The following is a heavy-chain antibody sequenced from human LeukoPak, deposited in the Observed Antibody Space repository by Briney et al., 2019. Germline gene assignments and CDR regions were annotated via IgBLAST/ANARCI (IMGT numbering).Heavy chain of an antibody. D-gene: IGHD5-24*01. CDR1: GFTFSSYW. J-gene: IGHJ4*02. Sequence: PGGSLTLSWAASGFTFSSYWMSWARQAPGKGLGCVAYIMQVVREKYHVDCVKGRLTLSRDNAKNSLYLKMNSLRAEDTAVYYCARGQPGRDGYNFFDYWGQGTLVTVSS. CDR3: ARGQPGRDGYNFFDY. CDR2: IMQVVREK. V-gene: IGHV3-7*01.